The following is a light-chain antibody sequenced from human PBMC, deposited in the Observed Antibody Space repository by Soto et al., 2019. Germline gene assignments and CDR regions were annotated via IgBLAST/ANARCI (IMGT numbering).Light chain of an antibody. CDR1: QSISSW. CDR3: QQYNSYLYT. V-gene: IGKV1-5*01. CDR2: DAS. J-gene: IGKJ2*01. Sequence: DIQMTQSPSTLSASVGDRVTITCRASQSISSWLSWYQQKPGKAPKLLIYDASSLESGVPSRFSGSGSGTEFPLTISSLQHDDFATYYCQQYNSYLYTFGQGTKLEIK.